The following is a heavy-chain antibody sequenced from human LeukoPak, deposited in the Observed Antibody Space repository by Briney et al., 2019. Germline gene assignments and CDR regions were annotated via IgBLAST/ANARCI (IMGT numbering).Heavy chain of an antibody. CDR1: GGSISSYY. D-gene: IGHD6-19*01. Sequence: PSETLSLTCTVSGGSISSYYWSWIRQPPGKGLEWIGYIYCSGNTNYNPSLKSRVTISADTSKNQFSLKMTSVTAADTAVYYCARHAAVEGSSGWSPLWWFDPWGQGTLVTVSS. CDR3: ARHAAVEGSSGWSPLWWFDP. J-gene: IGHJ5*02. V-gene: IGHV4-59*01. CDR2: IYCSGNT.